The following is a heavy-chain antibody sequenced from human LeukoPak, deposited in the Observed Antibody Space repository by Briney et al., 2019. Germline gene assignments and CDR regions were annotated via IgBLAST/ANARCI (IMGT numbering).Heavy chain of an antibody. J-gene: IGHJ4*02. CDR1: GYAFIHYY. D-gene: IGHD3-10*01. V-gene: IGHV1-2*02. Sequence: ASVKVPCKASGYAFIHYYIYWVRQAPGQGPEFMGWINPNSAYTHFAQKFQGRVTMTRDTSITTAYMDLTRLTSDDTAVYFCGRGRTMVRGPVDYWGQGTLITVSS. CDR2: INPNSAYT. CDR3: GRGRTMVRGPVDY.